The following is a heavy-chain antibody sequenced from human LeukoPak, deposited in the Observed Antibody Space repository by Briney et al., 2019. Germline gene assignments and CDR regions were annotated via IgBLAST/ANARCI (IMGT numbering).Heavy chain of an antibody. V-gene: IGHV3-9*03. D-gene: IGHD2-15*01. Sequence: GRSLRLSCAASGFTFDDYAMHWVRQAPGKGLEWVSGISWNSGSIVYVDSVKGRLTIARDNAKNSLYLKMDSLGPEDMALYYCVKDVSLGFCSGGSCSAHFDYWGQGTLVTVSS. CDR3: VKDVSLGFCSGGSCSAHFDY. CDR2: ISWNSGSI. CDR1: GFTFDDYA. J-gene: IGHJ4*02.